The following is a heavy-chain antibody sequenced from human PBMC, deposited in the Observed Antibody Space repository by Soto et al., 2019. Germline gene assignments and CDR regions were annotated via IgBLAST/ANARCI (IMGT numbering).Heavy chain of an antibody. Sequence: EVQLLDSGGGLVQPGGSLRLSCAASGFTFSNYAMSWVRQAPGKGLEWVAGVGGSGDSTYYAESVKGRFTISRDNSKHTMYLQKNSRRAEETAVYYCSKSTLGYCSGGSCYPPHYFDYWGHGTLGTVSS. V-gene: IGHV3-23*01. J-gene: IGHJ4*01. CDR2: VGGSGDST. CDR1: GFTFSNYA. CDR3: SKSTLGYCSGGSCYPPHYFDY. D-gene: IGHD2-15*01.